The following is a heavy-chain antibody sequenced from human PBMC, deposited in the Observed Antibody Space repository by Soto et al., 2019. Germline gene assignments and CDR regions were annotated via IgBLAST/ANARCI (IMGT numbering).Heavy chain of an antibody. Sequence: TLSLTCTVSGGSISSYYWSWIRQPPGKGLEWIGYIYYSGSTNYNPSLKSRVTISVDTSKNQFSLKLSSVTAADTAVYYCARDIGPRDGYDYWGQGTLVTVSS. D-gene: IGHD5-12*01. CDR3: ARDIGPRDGYDY. CDR1: GGSISSYY. CDR2: IYYSGST. V-gene: IGHV4-59*01. J-gene: IGHJ4*02.